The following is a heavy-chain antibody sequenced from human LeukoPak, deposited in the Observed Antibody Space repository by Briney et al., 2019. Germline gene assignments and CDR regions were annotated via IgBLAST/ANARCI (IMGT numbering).Heavy chain of an antibody. D-gene: IGHD1-26*01. CDR3: ARDPYSGGYGDYYYYYMDL. V-gene: IGHV3-21*01. CDR1: GFTFSTYN. CDR2: ITSSSTYI. Sequence: PGGSLRLSCAASGFTFSTYNMNWVRQAPGRGLEWVSSITSSSTYIYYADSVKGRFTISRDNAKNSLYLQMNSLRVEDTAVYYCARDPYSGGYGDYYYYYMDLWGQGTTVTISS. J-gene: IGHJ6*03.